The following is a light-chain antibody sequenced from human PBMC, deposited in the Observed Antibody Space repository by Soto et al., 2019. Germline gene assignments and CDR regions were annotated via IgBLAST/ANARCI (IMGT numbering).Light chain of an antibody. CDR1: QSVSSY. CDR3: QQRSNWPRT. Sequence: EIVLTQSPPTLSLSPGERATLSCRASQSVSSYLAWYPPKPGQAPRLLIYDASHRATRIPARFSGSGSGTAFPLTIRSLEPEDSAVYYCQQRSNWPRTFGQGTKV. V-gene: IGKV3-11*01. CDR2: DAS. J-gene: IGKJ1*01.